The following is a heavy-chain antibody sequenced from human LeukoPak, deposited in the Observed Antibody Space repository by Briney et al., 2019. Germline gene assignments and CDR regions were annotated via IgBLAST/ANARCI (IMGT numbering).Heavy chain of an antibody. CDR2: ISGSGGSS. CDR3: ASGQWLATALDY. CDR1: GFTFSSYA. Sequence: GRSLRLSCAASGFTFSSYAMTWVRQAPGKGLEWVSAISGSGGSSYYADSVKGRFFISRDSSKNTLYLQIHSLRAEDTAVYYCASGQWLATALDYWGQGTLVTVSS. D-gene: IGHD6-19*01. J-gene: IGHJ4*02. V-gene: IGHV3-23*01.